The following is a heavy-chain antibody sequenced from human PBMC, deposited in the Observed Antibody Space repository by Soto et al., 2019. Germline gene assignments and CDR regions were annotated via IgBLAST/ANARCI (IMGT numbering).Heavy chain of an antibody. J-gene: IGHJ4*02. CDR3: ATVHNTSRSFDY. D-gene: IGHD1-20*01. CDR2: TGATGRTT. Sequence: GGSLRLSCAASGFTFNIYAMTWVRQAPGKGLEWVSTTGATGRTTYYSDSVKGRFTVSRDNSKNTLDLQMSNLRAEDTAVYYCATVHNTSRSFDYWGQGTLVTVYS. V-gene: IGHV3-23*01. CDR1: GFTFNIYA.